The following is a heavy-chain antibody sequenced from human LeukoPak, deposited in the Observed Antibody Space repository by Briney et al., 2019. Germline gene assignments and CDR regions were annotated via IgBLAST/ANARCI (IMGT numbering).Heavy chain of an antibody. J-gene: IGHJ4*02. Sequence: SETLSLTCTVSGGSISSGGYYWSWIRQHPGKGLEWIGSIYYNAYTYYNPSLKSRLTMSLDTSKNQFSLRLSSVNAADTAVYFCARAGQYYHDSSGYFPDYWGQGTLVTVSS. D-gene: IGHD3-22*01. CDR3: ARAGQYYHDSSGYFPDY. V-gene: IGHV4-30-4*08. CDR2: IYYNAYT. CDR1: GGSISSGGYY.